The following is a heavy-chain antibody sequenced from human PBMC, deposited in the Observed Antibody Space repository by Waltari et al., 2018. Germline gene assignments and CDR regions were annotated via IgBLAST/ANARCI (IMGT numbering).Heavy chain of an antibody. V-gene: IGHV1-69*05. J-gene: IGHJ6*02. CDR3: ARESQGYCTGGVCQTSYYYYGMDV. CDR1: GGTFSRHA. Sequence: QVQLVQSGAEVQKPGSSVKVSCKASGGTFSRHAFSWVRQAPGQGLEWMGGIIPTLGTADYAQRFQGRVTMTTDTSTSTAYMELRSLRSDDTAVYYCARESQGYCTGGVCQTSYYYYGMDVWGQGTTVTVSS. D-gene: IGHD2-8*02. CDR2: IIPTLGTA.